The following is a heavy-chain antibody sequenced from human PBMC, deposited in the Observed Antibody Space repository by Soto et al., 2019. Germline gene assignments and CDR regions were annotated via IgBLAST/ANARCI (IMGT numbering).Heavy chain of an antibody. D-gene: IGHD3-3*01. CDR2: INPSGGST. CDR3: ARDRRNGVVIVPFDY. V-gene: IGHV1-46*01. CDR1: GYTFPSYY. J-gene: IGHJ4*02. Sequence: ASVKVSCKASGYTFPSYYMHWVRQAPGQGLEWMGIINPSGGSTSYAQKFQGRVTMTRDTSTSTVYMELSSLRSEDTAVYYCARDRRNGVVIVPFDYWRQGTLVTVSS.